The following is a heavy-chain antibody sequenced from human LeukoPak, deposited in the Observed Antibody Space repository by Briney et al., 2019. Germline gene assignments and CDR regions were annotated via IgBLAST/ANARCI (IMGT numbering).Heavy chain of an antibody. CDR3: AKGNLIVVVTAPFDY. CDR1: GFSFSRYA. D-gene: IGHD2-21*02. V-gene: IGHV3-23*01. Sequence: GGSLRLSCAASGFSFSRYAMSWVRQAPGKGLEWVSGISGSGGSTYYADSVKGRFTISRDNSKNTLYLQMNSLRAEDKAVYYCAKGNLIVVVTAPFDYWGQGTLVTVSS. CDR2: ISGSGGST. J-gene: IGHJ4*02.